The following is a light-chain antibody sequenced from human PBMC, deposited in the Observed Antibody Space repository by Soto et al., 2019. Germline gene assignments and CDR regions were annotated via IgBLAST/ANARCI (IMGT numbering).Light chain of an antibody. J-gene: IGKJ2*01. V-gene: IGKV3-20*01. Sequence: EIVLTQSPGTLSLSPWERATLSCRASQNVGSSFLAWYQHKPGQAPRLLMYATPGRAPGIPDRFSASGSGINFTLLINRLAAEVFAVYYCQQPGSTFGPGTKLDMK. CDR2: ATP. CDR1: QNVGSSF. CDR3: QQPGST.